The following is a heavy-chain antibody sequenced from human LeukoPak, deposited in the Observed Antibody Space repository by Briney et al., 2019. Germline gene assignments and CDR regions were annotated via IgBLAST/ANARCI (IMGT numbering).Heavy chain of an antibody. D-gene: IGHD1-26*01. J-gene: IGHJ6*03. CDR2: IYYRGST. CDR1: NGDINNYY. CDR3: ARSGSGVQYFQHYFYIDA. Sequence: PSETLSLTCTVSNGDINNYYWSWVRQPPGKGLEWIGYIYYRGSTKYNPSLKSRVTISIDTSNDQVSLRLTSVTAADTAVYYCARSGSGVQYFQHYFYIDAWGKGTTVTVSS. V-gene: IGHV4-59*01.